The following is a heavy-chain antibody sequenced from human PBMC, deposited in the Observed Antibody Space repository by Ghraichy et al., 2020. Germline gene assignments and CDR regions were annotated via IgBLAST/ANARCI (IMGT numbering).Heavy chain of an antibody. Sequence: GGSLRLSCAASGFTFSSYGMHWVRQAPGKGLEWVAVIWYDGSNKYYADSVKGRFTISRDNSKNTLYLQMNSLRAEDTAVYYCARDLGYCSGGSCWNYYYYGMDVWGQGTTVTVSS. D-gene: IGHD2-15*01. V-gene: IGHV3-33*01. J-gene: IGHJ6*02. CDR2: IWYDGSNK. CDR1: GFTFSSYG. CDR3: ARDLGYCSGGSCWNYYYYGMDV.